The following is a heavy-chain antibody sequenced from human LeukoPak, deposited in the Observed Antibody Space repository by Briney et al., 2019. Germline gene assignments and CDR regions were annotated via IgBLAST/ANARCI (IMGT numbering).Heavy chain of an antibody. J-gene: IGHJ3*02. CDR3: ARQGSGGRAFDI. V-gene: IGHV4-59*08. CDR2: IYSSGST. Sequence: SETLSHTCIVSGGSISSYYWNWIRQPPGKGLEWIGSIYSSGSTNSNPSLKSRVTISVDTSKSQFSLKMTSVTAADTAVYYCARQGSGGRAFDIWGQGTMVTVSS. CDR1: GGSISSYY. D-gene: IGHD1-26*01.